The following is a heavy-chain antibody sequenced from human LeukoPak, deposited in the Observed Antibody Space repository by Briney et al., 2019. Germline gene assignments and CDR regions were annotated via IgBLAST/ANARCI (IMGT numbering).Heavy chain of an antibody. CDR3: AKAPQAMVRGVFDY. V-gene: IGHV3-72*01. Sequence: GGSLRLSCAASGFTFSDHYMDWVRQAPGKGLEWVGRTRNKAKSYTTEYAASVKGRFTVWRDDSKSSLYLQMNSLRAEDTAVYYCAKAPQAMVRGVFDYWGQGTLVTVSS. J-gene: IGHJ4*02. D-gene: IGHD3-10*01. CDR2: TRNKAKSYTT. CDR1: GFTFSDHY.